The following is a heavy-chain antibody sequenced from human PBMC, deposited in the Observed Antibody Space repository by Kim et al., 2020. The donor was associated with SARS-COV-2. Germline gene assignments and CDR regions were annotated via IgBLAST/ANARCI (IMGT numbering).Heavy chain of an antibody. J-gene: IGHJ6*02. CDR2: INKDGSDR. V-gene: IGHV3-7*01. D-gene: IGHD2-15*01. CDR3: VTDGECAVDSHHFYDLDF. Sequence: GGSLRLSCVVSGFTFNSYWMSWVRQAPGKGLVWVAGINKDGSDRQYVDSVKGRFTISRDNAKNSLYLQMNSLRVDDTALYYCVTDGECAVDSHHFYDLDFWGQGTTVTVSS. CDR1: GFTFNSYW.